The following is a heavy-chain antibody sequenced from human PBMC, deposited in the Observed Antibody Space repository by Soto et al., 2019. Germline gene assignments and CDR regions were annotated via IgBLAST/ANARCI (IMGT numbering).Heavy chain of an antibody. CDR1: GGSLSDYS. CDR2: VDTSGIT. CDR3: ARHAVHSSGFTDY. V-gene: IGHV4-34*01. Sequence: SSETLSLTCAVYGGSLSDYSWTWIRQAPRRGLEWIGEVDTSGITNYNPSLESRVTFSIDTSNSQFSLRLSSVTAADTAVYFCARHAVHSSGFTDYWGQGTLVTVSS. D-gene: IGHD6-19*01. J-gene: IGHJ4*02.